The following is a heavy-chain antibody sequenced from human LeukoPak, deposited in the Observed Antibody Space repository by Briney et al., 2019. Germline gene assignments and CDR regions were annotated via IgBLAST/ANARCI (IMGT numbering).Heavy chain of an antibody. D-gene: IGHD6-13*01. CDR1: GASVSGSPYY. V-gene: IGHV4-39*07. J-gene: IGHJ4*02. CDR2: IYYSGST. CDR3: ARGAAAARGYFDY. Sequence: PSETLSLTCTVSGASVSGSPYYWGWIRQPPGKGLEWIGSIYYSGSTHYNPSLESRVTISKDTSKNQFSLKLSSVTAADTAMYYCARGAAAARGYFDYWGQGTLVTVSS.